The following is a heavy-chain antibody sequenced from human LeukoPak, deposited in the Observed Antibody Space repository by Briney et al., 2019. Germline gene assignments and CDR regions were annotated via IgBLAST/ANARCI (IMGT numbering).Heavy chain of an antibody. J-gene: IGHJ5*02. CDR3: AKVRGGDIVVVVAAVYWFDP. CDR1: GFTFSSYA. D-gene: IGHD2-15*01. V-gene: IGHV3-23*01. CDR2: ISGSGGST. Sequence: PGGSLRLSCAASGFTFSSYAMSWVRQAPGKGLEWVSAISGSGGSTYYADSVKGRFAISRDNSKNTLYLQMNSLRAEDTAVYYCAKVRGGDIVVVVAAVYWFDPWGQGTLVTVSS.